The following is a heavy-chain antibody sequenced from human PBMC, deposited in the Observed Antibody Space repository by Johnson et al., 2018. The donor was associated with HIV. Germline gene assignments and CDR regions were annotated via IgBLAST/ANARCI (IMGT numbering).Heavy chain of an antibody. D-gene: IGHD3-16*01. J-gene: IGHJ3*02. Sequence: VQLVESGGGVVQPGRSLRLSCGASGFSFNNYAMHWVRQAPGKGLEWVAVIGYDGSNKYYADSVKGRFTISTDTSKNTLYLQMNALRAEDTAVYYCAISIPRPGWGDAFDIWGQGTMVTVSS. CDR2: IGYDGSNK. CDR3: AISIPRPGWGDAFDI. CDR1: GFSFNNYA. V-gene: IGHV3-30*14.